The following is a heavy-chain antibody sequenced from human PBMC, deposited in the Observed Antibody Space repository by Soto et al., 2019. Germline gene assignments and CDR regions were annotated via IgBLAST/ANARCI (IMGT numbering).Heavy chain of an antibody. D-gene: IGHD5-18*01. Sequence: EVQLLESGGVLAQPGGSLRLSCGASGFTFSNYHMNWVRHAPEKGLELIAFITTTIGSTQYADSVKGRCTISRDNAKSTLFLQMNSLRDEATAVYFCARERHGIPFDYWGQGTLVTVSS. CDR3: ARERHGIPFDY. CDR2: ITTTIGST. V-gene: IGHV3-48*02. CDR1: GFTFSNYH. J-gene: IGHJ4*02.